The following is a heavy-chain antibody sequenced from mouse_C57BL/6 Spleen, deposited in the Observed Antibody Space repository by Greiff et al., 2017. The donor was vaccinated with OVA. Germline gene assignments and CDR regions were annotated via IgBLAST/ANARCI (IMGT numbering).Heavy chain of an antibody. J-gene: IGHJ2*01. CDR2: INPNNGGT. CDR3: APYYGDYFDY. Sequence: EVQLQQSGPELVKPGASVKISCKASGYTFTDYYMNWVKQSHGKSLEWIGDINPNNGGTSYNQKFKGKATLTVDKSSSTAYMELRSLTSEDSAVYYCAPYYGDYFDYWGQGTTLTVSS. CDR1: GYTFTDYY. D-gene: IGHD1-1*01. V-gene: IGHV1-26*01.